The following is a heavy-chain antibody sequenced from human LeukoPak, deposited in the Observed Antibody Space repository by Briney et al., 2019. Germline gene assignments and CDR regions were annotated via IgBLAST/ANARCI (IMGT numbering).Heavy chain of an antibody. CDR3: ARVRGDSSGYYL. Sequence: GSVKVSCKASGYTFTGYYMHWVRQAPGQGLEWMGWINPNSYGTNYAQKFQGRVTMTRDTSISTAYMELSRLRSDDTAVYYCARVRGDSSGYYLWGQGTLVTVSS. V-gene: IGHV1-2*02. CDR2: INPNSYGT. CDR1: GYTFTGYY. J-gene: IGHJ5*02. D-gene: IGHD3-22*01.